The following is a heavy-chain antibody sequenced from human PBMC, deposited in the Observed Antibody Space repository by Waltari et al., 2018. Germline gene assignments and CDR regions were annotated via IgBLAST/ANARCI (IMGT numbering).Heavy chain of an antibody. J-gene: IGHJ4*02. CDR3: ARDFWSGYSLDY. CDR2: ISYDGSNE. Sequence: QVQLVESGGGVVQPGRSLRLSCVASGFTLSSYVMHWVRQGPGKGLECVAVISYDGSNEYYADSVKGRVTISRDNSKNTLYLQMNSLRPEDTAVYYCARDFWSGYSLDYWGQGTLVTVTS. CDR1: GFTLSSYV. V-gene: IGHV3-30-3*01. D-gene: IGHD3-3*01.